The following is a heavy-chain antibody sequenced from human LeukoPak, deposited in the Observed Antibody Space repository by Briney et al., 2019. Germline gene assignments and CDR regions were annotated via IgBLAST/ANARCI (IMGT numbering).Heavy chain of an antibody. CDR1: GGTFSSYA. CDR2: IIPILGIA. D-gene: IGHD1-26*01. J-gene: IGHJ3*02. V-gene: IGHV1-69*04. CDR3: ARDQSGPNADAFDI. Sequence: GASVKVSCKASGGTFSSYAISWVRQAPGQGLEWMGRIIPILGIANYAQKFQGRVTITADKSTSTAYMELSSLRSEDTAVYYCARDQSGPNADAFDIWGQGTMVTVSS.